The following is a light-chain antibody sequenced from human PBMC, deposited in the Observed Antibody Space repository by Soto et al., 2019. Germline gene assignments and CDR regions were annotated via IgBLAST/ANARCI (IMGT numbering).Light chain of an antibody. CDR2: AAS. Sequence: EIVLTQSPGTLSLSPGERATLSCRASQSVTSSDLAWYQQMPGRAPRRLIYAASTRATGIPDRFSGSGSGTDFTLTISRLEPEDFAVYYCQQYGTSPWTFGQGTKVEIK. CDR3: QQYGTSPWT. CDR1: QSVTSSD. V-gene: IGKV3-20*01. J-gene: IGKJ1*01.